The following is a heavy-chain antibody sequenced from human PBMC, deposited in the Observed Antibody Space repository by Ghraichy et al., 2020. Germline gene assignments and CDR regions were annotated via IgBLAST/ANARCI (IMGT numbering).Heavy chain of an antibody. Sequence: LSLTCAASGFSFNSYWMHWVRQVQGKGPVWVSRINSDGSSTSYADSVKGRFTISRDDAKNTLYLQMNSLRAEDMAVYYCVREGIYCSSSTCYMAAFDVWGQGTVVTVSS. CDR1: GFSFNSYW. J-gene: IGHJ3*01. CDR3: VREGIYCSSSTCYMAAFDV. D-gene: IGHD2-2*02. V-gene: IGHV3-74*01. CDR2: INSDGSST.